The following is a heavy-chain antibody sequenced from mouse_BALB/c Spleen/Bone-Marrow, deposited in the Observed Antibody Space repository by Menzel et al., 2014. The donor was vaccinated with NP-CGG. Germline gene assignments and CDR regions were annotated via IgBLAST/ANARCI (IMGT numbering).Heavy chain of an antibody. Sequence: EVKLVESGGGLVQPGGSLKLSCAASGFTFSSYGMSWVRQTPDKRLELVATINSNGGSTYYPDSVKGRFTISRDNAKNTLYLQMSSLKSEDTAMYYCAREDYYYAMDYRGQGTSVTVSS. J-gene: IGHJ4*01. CDR1: GFTFSSYG. CDR3: AREDYYYAMDY. V-gene: IGHV5-6-3*01. CDR2: INSNGGST.